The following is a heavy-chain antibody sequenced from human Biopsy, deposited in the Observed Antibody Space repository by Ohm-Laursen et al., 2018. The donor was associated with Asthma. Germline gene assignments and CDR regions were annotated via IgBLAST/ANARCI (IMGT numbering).Heavy chain of an antibody. Sequence: LSLTWTVSGVSIRSYYWTWIRQPPGKGLEWIGNIHYSGSTYSSPSLKSRVTISVDTSKKQISLRLSSVIAADTAVYYCAGFCSGGDCPGHWGQGTLVTVSS. J-gene: IGHJ4*02. CDR1: GVSIRSYY. CDR2: IHYSGST. D-gene: IGHD2-21*02. CDR3: AGFCSGGDCPGH. V-gene: IGHV4-59*01.